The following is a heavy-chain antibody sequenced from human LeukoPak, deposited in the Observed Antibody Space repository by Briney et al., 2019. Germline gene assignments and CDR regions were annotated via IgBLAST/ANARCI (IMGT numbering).Heavy chain of an antibody. Sequence: GASVKVSCKASGYTFTSYGISWVRQAPGQGLEWMGWISAYNGNTNYAQKLQGRVTMPTDTSTSTAYMELTSLRSDDTAVYYCARAPVVVVAALTADYWGQGTLVTVSS. D-gene: IGHD2-15*01. CDR1: GYTFTSYG. CDR2: ISAYNGNT. J-gene: IGHJ4*02. V-gene: IGHV1-18*01. CDR3: ARAPVVVVAALTADY.